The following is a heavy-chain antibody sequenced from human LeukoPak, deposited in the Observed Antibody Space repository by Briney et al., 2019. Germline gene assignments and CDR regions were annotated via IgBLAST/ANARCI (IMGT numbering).Heavy chain of an antibody. J-gene: IGHJ4*02. CDR1: GFTFSSYSMN. D-gene: IGHD5-12*01. CDR3: ARLQWLRLVPYYFDY. CDR2: IYYSGST. Sequence: GSLRLSCAASGFTFSSYSMNWVRQAPGKGLEWIGSIYYSGSTYYNPSLKSRVTISVDTSKNQFSLKLSSVTAADTAVYYCARLQWLRLVPYYFDYWGQGTLVTVSS. V-gene: IGHV4-39*01.